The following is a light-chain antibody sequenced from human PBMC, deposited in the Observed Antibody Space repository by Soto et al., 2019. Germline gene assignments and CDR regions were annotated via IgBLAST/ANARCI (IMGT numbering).Light chain of an antibody. CDR3: SSFSSITREV. V-gene: IGLV2-14*01. CDR1: SSDVGGYSY. Sequence: QCALTQPASVSGSPGQSITISCTRTSSDVGGYSYVSWYQQHPGKTPKLMIYEVSNRPSGVSHRFSGSKSGNTASLTISGLQTEDEADYYCSSFSSITREVFGGGTKLTVL. J-gene: IGLJ2*01. CDR2: EVS.